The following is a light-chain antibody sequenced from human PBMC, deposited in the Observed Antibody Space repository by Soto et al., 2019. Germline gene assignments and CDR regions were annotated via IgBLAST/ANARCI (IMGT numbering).Light chain of an antibody. V-gene: IGKV3-20*01. Sequence: EIVLTQSPGALSLSPGERATFSCRASQSVSNSSLAWYHQKPGQAPRLLLFAASRRATGIPDTFSGSGSGTEFTLTISRLETEDFAVYDCQVYGNSPMYTFGQGTRLEIK. CDR1: QSVSNSS. J-gene: IGKJ2*01. CDR2: AAS. CDR3: QVYGNSPMYT.